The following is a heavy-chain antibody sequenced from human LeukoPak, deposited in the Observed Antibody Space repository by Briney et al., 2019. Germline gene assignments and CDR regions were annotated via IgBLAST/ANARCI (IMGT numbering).Heavy chain of an antibody. Sequence: PGGSLRLSCAASGFTVSSNYMSWVRQAPGQGLQWVSSVSGSGDSTEYADSVKGRFTISRDNSKNTLYLQMNSLRAEDTAVYYCAKAPTDSSGYLPLGYWGQGTLVTVSS. CDR3: AKAPTDSSGYLPLGY. D-gene: IGHD3-22*01. J-gene: IGHJ4*02. CDR2: SGSGDST. CDR1: GFTVSSNY. V-gene: IGHV3-53*05.